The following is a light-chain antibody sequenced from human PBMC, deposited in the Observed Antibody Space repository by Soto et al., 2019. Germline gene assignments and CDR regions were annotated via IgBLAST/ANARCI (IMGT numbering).Light chain of an antibody. CDR1: TGPVTGGHD. V-gene: IGLV7-46*02. J-gene: IGLJ1*01. Sequence: QAVVTQEPSLTVSPGGTVTLTCGSSTGPVTGGHDPSWFQQKPGQAPRTLIYDTGKKFSWTPDRFSGSLLGGKAARNLVDAQSDHEAEYDFLPSFRGARRVFGTGTKLSVL. CDR2: DTG. CDR3: LPSFRGARRV.